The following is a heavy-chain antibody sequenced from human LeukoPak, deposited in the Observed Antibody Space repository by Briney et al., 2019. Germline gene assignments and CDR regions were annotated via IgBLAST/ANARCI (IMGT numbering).Heavy chain of an antibody. CDR2: IIPIFGTA. D-gene: IGHD3-3*01. Sequence: GSSVKVSCKASGGTFSSYAISWVRQAPGQGLEWMGGIIPIFGTANYAQKFQGRVTITAVESTSTAYMELSSLRSEDTAVYYCATGVQAWSGSDDAFDIWGQGTMVTVSS. CDR3: ATGVQAWSGSDDAFDI. V-gene: IGHV1-69*01. CDR1: GGTFSSYA. J-gene: IGHJ3*02.